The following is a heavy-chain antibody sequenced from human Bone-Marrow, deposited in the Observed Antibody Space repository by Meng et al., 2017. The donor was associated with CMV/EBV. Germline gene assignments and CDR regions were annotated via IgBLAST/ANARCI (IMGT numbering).Heavy chain of an antibody. CDR3: AHITPRPGWNAY. D-gene: IGHD6-6*01. J-gene: IGHJ4*02. Sequence: PLNVASPRPVKPTHAPPITCSFLAFSFSTSGVGVGWIRQPPGKALEWLALIYWYDYKRCSPSLKSRLTITKDTSKNQVVLTMTNMDPVDTATDYCAHITPRPGWNAYWGQGTLVTVSS. V-gene: IGHV2-5*01. CDR1: AFSFSTSGVG. CDR2: IYWYDYK.